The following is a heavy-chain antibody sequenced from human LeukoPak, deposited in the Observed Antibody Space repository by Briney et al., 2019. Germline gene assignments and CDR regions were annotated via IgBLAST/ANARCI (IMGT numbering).Heavy chain of an antibody. CDR2: ISGSGIGT. V-gene: IGHV3-23*01. CDR1: GFTFSSYA. D-gene: IGHD2-2*01. CDR3: AKIRIEVPYMDV. Sequence: QPGGSLGLSCAASGFTFSSYAMTWVRQAPGKGLEWVSGISGSGIGTYYADSVKGRFTISRDNSKNTLYVQMNSLRAEDTAVYYCAKIRIEVPYMDVWGKGTTVTVSS. J-gene: IGHJ6*03.